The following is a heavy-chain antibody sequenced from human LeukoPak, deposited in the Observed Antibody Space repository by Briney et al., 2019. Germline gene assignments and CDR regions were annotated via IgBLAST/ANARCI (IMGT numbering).Heavy chain of an antibody. Sequence: SVNVSCKASGGTFSSYAISWVRQAPGQGLEWMGRIIPILGIANYAQKFQGRVTITADKSTSTAYMELSSLRSEDTAVYYCARDPEVSTEGYWGQGTLVTVSS. CDR2: IIPILGIA. V-gene: IGHV1-69*04. CDR1: GGTFSSYA. CDR3: ARDPEVSTEGY. J-gene: IGHJ4*02. D-gene: IGHD1-26*01.